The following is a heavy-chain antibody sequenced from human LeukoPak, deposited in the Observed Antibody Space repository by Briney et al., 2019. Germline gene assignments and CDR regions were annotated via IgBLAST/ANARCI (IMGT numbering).Heavy chain of an antibody. CDR2: ISGSGGST. CDR3: AKGVSDSSGYYYGGSDAFDI. V-gene: IGHV3-23*01. J-gene: IGHJ3*02. Sequence: GGSLRLSCAASGFTFSSYAMSWVRQAPGKELEWVSAISGSGGSTYYADSVKGRFTISRDNSKNTLYLQMNSLRAEDTAVYYCAKGVSDSSGYYYGGSDAFDIWGQGTMVTVSS. CDR1: GFTFSSYA. D-gene: IGHD3-22*01.